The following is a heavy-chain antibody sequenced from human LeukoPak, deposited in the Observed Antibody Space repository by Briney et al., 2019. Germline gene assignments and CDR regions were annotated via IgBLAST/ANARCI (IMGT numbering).Heavy chain of an antibody. V-gene: IGHV3-7*03. CDR1: GFTFSSYG. CDR2: IKQDGSEK. D-gene: IGHD1-26*01. J-gene: IGHJ4*02. CDR3: ARGVGATTGNFDY. Sequence: GGSLRLSCAASGFTFSSYGMHWVRHAPGKGLEWVANIKQDGSEKYYVDSVKGRFTISRDNAKNSLYLQMNSLRAEDTAVYYCARGVGATTGNFDYWGQGTLVTVSS.